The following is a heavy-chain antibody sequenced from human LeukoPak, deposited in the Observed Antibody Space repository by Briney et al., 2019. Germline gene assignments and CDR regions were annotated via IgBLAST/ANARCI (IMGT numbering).Heavy chain of an antibody. Sequence: PGGSLRLSCAASGFTFSSYSMNWVRQAPGKGLEWVSYISSSSSTIYYADSVKGRFTISRDNAKNSLYLQMNSLRAEDTAVYYCARGVPLRYFDWHPGDYWGQGTLVTVSS. V-gene: IGHV3-48*04. D-gene: IGHD3-9*01. CDR1: GFTFSSYS. CDR2: ISSSSSTI. CDR3: ARGVPLRYFDWHPGDY. J-gene: IGHJ4*02.